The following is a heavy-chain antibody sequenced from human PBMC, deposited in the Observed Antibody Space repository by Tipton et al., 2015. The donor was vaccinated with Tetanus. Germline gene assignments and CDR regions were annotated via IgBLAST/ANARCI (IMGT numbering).Heavy chain of an antibody. CDR1: GFTFDDYA. Sequence: SLRLSCAASGFTFDDYAMHWVRQAPGKGLEWVSGISWNSGSIGYADSVKGRFTISRDNAKNSLYPQMNSLRAEDTALYYCAKHIFGMEQQLRPSFDYWGQGTLVTVSS. V-gene: IGHV3-9*01. J-gene: IGHJ4*02. CDR3: AKHIFGMEQQLRPSFDY. D-gene: IGHD6-13*01. CDR2: ISWNSGSI.